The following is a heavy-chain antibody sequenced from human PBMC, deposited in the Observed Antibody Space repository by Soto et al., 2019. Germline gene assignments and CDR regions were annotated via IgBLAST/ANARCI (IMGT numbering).Heavy chain of an antibody. Sequence: QVQLVQSGAEVKKPGASVKVSCKASGYTFSSYGISWVRQAPGQGLEWMGWISAYNGNTNYAQKLQGRVTMTTDTSTSTAYMELRSLRSDDTAVYYCARAAATVTNDPYYYGMDVWGQGTTVTVSS. V-gene: IGHV1-18*04. D-gene: IGHD4-17*01. CDR2: ISAYNGNT. J-gene: IGHJ6*02. CDR3: ARAAATVTNDPYYYGMDV. CDR1: GYTFSSYG.